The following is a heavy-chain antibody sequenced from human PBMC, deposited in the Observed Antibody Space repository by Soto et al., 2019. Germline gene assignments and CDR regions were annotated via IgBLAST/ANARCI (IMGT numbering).Heavy chain of an antibody. CDR1: GGSISSGGYY. V-gene: IGHV4-31*03. CDR2: IYYSGST. J-gene: IGHJ5*02. Sequence: PSETLSLTGTVSGGSISSGGYYWSWIRQHPGKGLEWIGYIYYSGSTYYNPSLKSRVTISVDTSKNQFSLKLSSVTAADTAVYYCARWCPTVVTPANWFDPWGQGTLVTVSS. D-gene: IGHD4-17*01. CDR3: ARWCPTVVTPANWFDP.